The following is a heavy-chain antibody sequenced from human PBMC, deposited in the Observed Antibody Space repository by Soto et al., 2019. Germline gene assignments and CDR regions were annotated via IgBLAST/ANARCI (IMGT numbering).Heavy chain of an antibody. D-gene: IGHD3-10*01. CDR1: GFTFSSSA. CDR2: IGYSGGGT. J-gene: IGHJ3*02. CDR3: ASPYYYGSGDAFDI. Sequence: GSLRLSCATSGFTFSSSAMSWVRQAPGRGLEWVSTIGYSGGGTYYPDSVKGRFTISRDNSKNTLYLQVSSLTAEDTAVYYCASPYYYGSGDAFDIWGQGTMVTVSS. V-gene: IGHV3-23*01.